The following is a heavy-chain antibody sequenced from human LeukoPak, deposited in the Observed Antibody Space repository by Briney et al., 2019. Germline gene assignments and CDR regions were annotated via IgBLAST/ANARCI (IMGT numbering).Heavy chain of an antibody. J-gene: IGHJ4*02. CDR1: GYRFTSYD. Sequence: ASVKVSCKASGYRFTSYDMHWVRQAPGQGLEWMGIVNPSGGSTSYAQRFQGRVAMTRDTSTTTVYMEVNSLTSEDTAVYFCARDGPTAAPFDYWGQGTLVTVSS. D-gene: IGHD2-2*01. CDR3: ARDGPTAAPFDY. V-gene: IGHV1-46*01. CDR2: VNPSGGST.